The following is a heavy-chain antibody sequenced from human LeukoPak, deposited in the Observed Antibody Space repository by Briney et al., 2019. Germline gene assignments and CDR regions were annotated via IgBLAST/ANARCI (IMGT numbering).Heavy chain of an antibody. Sequence: GGSLRLSCAASGFTSSSYAMSWVRQAPGKGLEWVSAISGSGGSTYYADSVKGRFTISRDNSKNTLYLQMNSLRAEDTAVYYCANHRWLQSIYWGQGTLVTVSS. J-gene: IGHJ4*02. CDR1: GFTSSSYA. D-gene: IGHD5-24*01. CDR2: ISGSGGST. V-gene: IGHV3-23*01. CDR3: ANHRWLQSIY.